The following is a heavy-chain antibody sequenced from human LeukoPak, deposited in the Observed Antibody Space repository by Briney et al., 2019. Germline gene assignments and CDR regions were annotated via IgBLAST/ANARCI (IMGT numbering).Heavy chain of an antibody. J-gene: IGHJ4*02. Sequence: GGSLRLSCAASGLTVSSNYMSWVRRAPGKGLEWVSVLYSGGNTYYADSVKGRFSISRDNSKNTLYLQMDSLRAEGTAVYYCASYGSGRYYFDYWGQGTLVTVSS. CDR2: LYSGGNT. V-gene: IGHV3-53*01. D-gene: IGHD3-10*01. CDR1: GLTVSSNY. CDR3: ASYGSGRYYFDY.